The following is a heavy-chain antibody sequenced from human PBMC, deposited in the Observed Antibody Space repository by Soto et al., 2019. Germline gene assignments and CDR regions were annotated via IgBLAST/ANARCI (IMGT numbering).Heavy chain of an antibody. CDR3: AAQLLPDS. Sequence: QVQLVESGGGVVQPGRSLRLSCAASGFTFSSYGMHWVRQAPGKGLEWVAVIWYDGSNKYYADSVKGRFTISRDNSKSTRYMQMNSLRAEDTAVYYCAAQLLPDSWGQGTLVTVSS. CDR2: IWYDGSNK. J-gene: IGHJ4*02. V-gene: IGHV3-33*01. D-gene: IGHD2-2*01. CDR1: GFTFSSYG.